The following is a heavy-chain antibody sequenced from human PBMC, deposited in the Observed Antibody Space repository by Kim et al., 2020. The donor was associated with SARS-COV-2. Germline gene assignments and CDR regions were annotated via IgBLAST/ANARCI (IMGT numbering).Heavy chain of an antibody. J-gene: IGHJ6*02. CDR1: GFTFSSYG. CDR3: AKIWTTSYGMDV. CDR2: ISYDGSNK. Sequence: GGSLRLSCAASGFTFSSYGMHWVRQAPGKGLEWVAVISYDGSNKYYADSVKGRFTISRDNSKNTLYLQMNSLRAEDTAVYYCAKIWTTSYGMDVWGQGTTVTVSS. D-gene: IGHD4-17*01. V-gene: IGHV3-30*18.